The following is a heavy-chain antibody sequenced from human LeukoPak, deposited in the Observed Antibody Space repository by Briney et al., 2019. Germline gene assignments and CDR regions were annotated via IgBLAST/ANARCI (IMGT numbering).Heavy chain of an antibody. CDR3: ARARRYYYDSSGYDNWFDP. J-gene: IGHJ5*02. CDR2: INPNSGGT. V-gene: IGHV1-2*02. D-gene: IGHD3-22*01. Sequence: ASVKVSCKASGYTFTGYYMHWVRQAPGQGPEWMGWINPNSGGTNYAQKFQGRVTMTRDTSISTAYMELSRLRSDDTAVYYCARARRYYYDSSGYDNWFDPWGQGTLVTVSS. CDR1: GYTFTGYY.